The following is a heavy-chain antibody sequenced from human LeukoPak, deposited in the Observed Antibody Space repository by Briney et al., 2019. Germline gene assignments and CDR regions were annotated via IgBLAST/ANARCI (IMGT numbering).Heavy chain of an antibody. CDR2: VNHSGST. J-gene: IGHJ6*03. D-gene: IGHD1-26*01. CDR3: ARVGSYHYMDV. V-gene: IGHV4-34*01. CDR1: GGSFSGYY. Sequence: SETLSLTCAVYGGSFSGYYWSWIRQPPGKGLEWIGEVNHSGSTNYNPSLKSRVTISVDTSKNQFSLKLSSVTAADTAVYYCARVGSYHYMDVWGKGTTVTVSS.